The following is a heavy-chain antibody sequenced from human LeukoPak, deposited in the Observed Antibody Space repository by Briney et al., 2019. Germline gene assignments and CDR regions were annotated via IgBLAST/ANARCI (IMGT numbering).Heavy chain of an antibody. CDR2: IYYSGST. CDR3: ARHIGYYDSSGLIDY. J-gene: IGHJ4*02. D-gene: IGHD3-22*01. CDR1: GGSISSYY. V-gene: IGHV4-59*08. Sequence: SETLSLTCTVSGGSISSYYWSWIRQPPGKGLEWIGYIYYSGSTNYNPSLKSRVTISVDTSKNQFSLKLSSVTAADTAVYYCARHIGYYDSSGLIDYWGQGTLVTVS.